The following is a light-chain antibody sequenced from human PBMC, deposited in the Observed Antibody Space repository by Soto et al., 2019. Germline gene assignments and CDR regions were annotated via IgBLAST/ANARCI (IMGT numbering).Light chain of an antibody. CDR3: QHYDSYGT. CDR2: HAS. V-gene: IGKV1-5*01. Sequence: DIPMTQSPSTLPASVGDRVTITCRASQSIDRWLAWYQQRPGKAPKLLIYHASSLETGVPSRFSGSGSGTEFTLTISSLQPEDFATYYCQHYDSYGTFGQGTKVDIK. CDR1: QSIDRW. J-gene: IGKJ1*01.